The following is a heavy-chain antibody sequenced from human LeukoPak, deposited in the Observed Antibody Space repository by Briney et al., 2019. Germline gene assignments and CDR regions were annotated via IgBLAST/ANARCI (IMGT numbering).Heavy chain of an antibody. J-gene: IGHJ5*02. V-gene: IGHV4-4*07. Sequence: SETLSLTCTVSGGSISSYYWSWIRQPAGKGLEWIGRIYTSGSTNYNPSLKSRVTMSVDTSKNQFSLKLSSVTAADTAVYYCAGHIDSSSWGGASWFDPWGQGTLVTVSS. CDR3: AGHIDSSSWGGASWFDP. CDR2: IYTSGST. CDR1: GGSISSYY. D-gene: IGHD6-13*01.